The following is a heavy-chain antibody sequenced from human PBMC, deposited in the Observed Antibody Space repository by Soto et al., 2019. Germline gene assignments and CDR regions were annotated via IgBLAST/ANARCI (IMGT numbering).Heavy chain of an antibody. Sequence: GASVKVSCKASGYTYSTYGINCVRQAPGQGLEWMGWISTYNDNTNYAQKFQGRVTMTRDTSTNTAYMELRSLRSDDTAVYYCARAAYCSRTTCYRMDVWGQGTTVTVSS. J-gene: IGHJ6*02. D-gene: IGHD2-2*02. CDR1: GYTYSTYG. CDR2: ISTYNDNT. CDR3: ARAAYCSRTTCYRMDV. V-gene: IGHV1-18*01.